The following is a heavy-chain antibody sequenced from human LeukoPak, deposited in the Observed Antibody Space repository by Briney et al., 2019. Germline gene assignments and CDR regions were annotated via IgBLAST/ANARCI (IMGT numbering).Heavy chain of an antibody. Sequence: GGSLRLTCAASGFTFSSYAMSWVRQAPGKGLEWVSYISSSGSTIYYADSVKGRFTISRDNAKNSLYLQMNSLRAEDTAVYYCARGRHSSGWYDYFDYWGQGTLVTVSS. V-gene: IGHV3-48*04. CDR2: ISSSGSTI. D-gene: IGHD6-19*01. CDR1: GFTFSSYA. CDR3: ARGRHSSGWYDYFDY. J-gene: IGHJ4*02.